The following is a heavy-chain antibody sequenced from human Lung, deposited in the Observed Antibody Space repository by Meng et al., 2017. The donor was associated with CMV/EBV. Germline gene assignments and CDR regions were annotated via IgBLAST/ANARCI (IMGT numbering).Heavy chain of an antibody. CDR3: ARDGSLGYCSSTRCYGAGWFDP. Sequence: ASXXVSXKASGYTFTGYYMHWVRQAPGQGLEWMGWINPNSGGTNYAQKFQGRVTMTRDTSISTAYMELSRLRSDDTAVYYCARDGSLGYCSSTRCYGAGWFDPWGQGTXVTVSS. CDR1: GYTFTGYY. CDR2: INPNSGGT. V-gene: IGHV1-2*02. J-gene: IGHJ5*02. D-gene: IGHD2-2*01.